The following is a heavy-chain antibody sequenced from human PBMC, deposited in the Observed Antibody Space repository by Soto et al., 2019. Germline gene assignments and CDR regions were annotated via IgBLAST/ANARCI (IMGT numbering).Heavy chain of an antibody. CDR3: ARWGKYYDDSGYYWGDS. Sequence: SETLSLTCTVSGGSISSGTYYWGWIRQPPGKGLEGVASISYSGTTSYYSPSLRSRVTISVDTSRHQFSLQLRSVTATDTAVYYCARWGKYYDDSGYYWGDSWGRGSLVTVSS. D-gene: IGHD3-22*01. J-gene: IGHJ5*02. CDR2: ISYSGTTS. V-gene: IGHV4-39*01. CDR1: GGSISSGTYY.